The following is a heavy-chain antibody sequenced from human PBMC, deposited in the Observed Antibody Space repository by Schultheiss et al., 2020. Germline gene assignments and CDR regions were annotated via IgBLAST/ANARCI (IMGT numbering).Heavy chain of an antibody. J-gene: IGHJ3*02. Sequence: ASVKVSCKVSGYTLTELSMHWVRQAPGKGLEWMGGFDPEDGETIYAQKFQGRVTMTEDTSTDTAYMELSSLRSEDTAVYYCATLDIVVVPAAISGANDAFDIWGQGTMVTVSS. CDR2: FDPEDGET. CDR1: GYTLTELS. CDR3: ATLDIVVVPAAISGANDAFDI. V-gene: IGHV1-24*01. D-gene: IGHD2-2*01.